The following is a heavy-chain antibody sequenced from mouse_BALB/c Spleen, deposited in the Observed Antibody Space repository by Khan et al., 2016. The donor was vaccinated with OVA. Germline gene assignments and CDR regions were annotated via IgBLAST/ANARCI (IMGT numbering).Heavy chain of an antibody. CDR2: IYPGSFNT. D-gene: IGHD2-13*01. J-gene: IGHJ4*01. V-gene: IGHV1S56*01. Sequence: QVQLKQSGPDLVKPGASVRLSCKASGYTFTTYYIHWVKQRPGQGLEWIGWIYPGSFNTNYSEKFKGKATLTADKSSSTAYMHLNSLTSEDSAVYDCARDDYFWVYAMDHWGQGTSVTVSS. CDR1: GYTFTTYY. CDR3: ARDDYFWVYAMDH.